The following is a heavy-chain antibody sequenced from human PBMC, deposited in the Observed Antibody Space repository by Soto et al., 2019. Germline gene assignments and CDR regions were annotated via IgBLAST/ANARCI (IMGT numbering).Heavy chain of an antibody. J-gene: IGHJ4*02. CDR2: IYSGGRN. V-gene: IGHV4-4*07. CDR3: ARGSRRWEY. D-gene: IGHD1-26*01. CDR1: GSSTSSFS. Sequence: SETLSLTCTASGSSTSSFSWSWIRQPAGKGLEWIGRIYSGGRNNYNRSLKSRVTLSVDTSKNQFSLRLCSVSAPAPVLCYSARGSRRWEYWGQEALVTVSS.